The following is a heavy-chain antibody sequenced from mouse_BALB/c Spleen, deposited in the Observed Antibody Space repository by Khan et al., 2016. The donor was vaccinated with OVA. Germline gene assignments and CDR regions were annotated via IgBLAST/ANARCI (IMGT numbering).Heavy chain of an antibody. CDR1: GYTFTNYW. J-gene: IGHJ3*01. Sequence: QVQLQQSGAELAKPGASVKMSCKASGYTFTNYWMHWVKQRPGQGLEWIGYIDPTTGYTEYNQKFKDKATLTADKSSSTAYMQLSSLTSEDSAVYYCTSHGSSYTWFAYWGQVTLVTVSA. D-gene: IGHD1-1*01. V-gene: IGHV1-7*01. CDR2: IDPTTGYT. CDR3: TSHGSSYTWFAY.